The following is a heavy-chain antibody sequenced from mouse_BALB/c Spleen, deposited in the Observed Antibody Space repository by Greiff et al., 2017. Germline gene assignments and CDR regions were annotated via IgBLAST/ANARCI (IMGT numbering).Heavy chain of an antibody. V-gene: IGHV1-69*02. CDR3: ASHGAWFAY. J-gene: IGHJ3*01. Sequence: VQLQQPGAELVKPGASVKLSCKASGYTFTSYWMHWVKQRPGQGLEWIGEIDPSDSYTNYNQKFKGKATLTVDKSSSTAYMQLSSLTSEDSAVYYCASHGAWFAYWGQGTLVTVSA. CDR1: GYTFTSYW. CDR2: IDPSDSYT.